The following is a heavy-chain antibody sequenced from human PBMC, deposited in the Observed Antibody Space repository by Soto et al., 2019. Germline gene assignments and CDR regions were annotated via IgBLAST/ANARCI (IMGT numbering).Heavy chain of an antibody. D-gene: IGHD6-13*01. CDR3: AHTHHPLYSSRWDEAQMYFDY. J-gene: IGHJ4*02. Sequence: SGPTLVKPTQTLTLTCTFSGFSLSTSGVGVGWIRQPPGKALEWLALIYWNDDKRYSPSLKSRLTITKDTSKNQVVLTMTNMDPVDTATYYCAHTHHPLYSSRWDEAQMYFDYWGQGTLVTVSS. V-gene: IGHV2-5*01. CDR1: GFSLSTSGVG. CDR2: IYWNDDK.